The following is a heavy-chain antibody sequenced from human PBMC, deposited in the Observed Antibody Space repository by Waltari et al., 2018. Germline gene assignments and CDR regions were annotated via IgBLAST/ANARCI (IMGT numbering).Heavy chain of an antibody. CDR2: SNTDGTIT. J-gene: IGHJ4*02. V-gene: IGHV3-74*01. Sequence: EVQLVESGGGLVQPGGSLRLSCAASGFTFSSYWMHWVRQAPGKGLLSVSLSNTDGTITSYADSVKGRVTISRDNAKNTLFLQMNSLRADDTAVYYCVLYSSSFLGDCWGQGTLVTVSS. CDR3: VLYSSSFLGDC. D-gene: IGHD6-13*01. CDR1: GFTFSSYW.